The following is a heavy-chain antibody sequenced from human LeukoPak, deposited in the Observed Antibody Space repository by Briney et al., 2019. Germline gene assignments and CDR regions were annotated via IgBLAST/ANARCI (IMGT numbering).Heavy chain of an antibody. J-gene: IGHJ4*02. D-gene: IGHD3-22*01. CDR3: ARLPYYYDSSGYYYFSFDY. CDR2: INHSGST. Sequence: PSETLSLTCAVYGGSFSGYYWSWIRQPPGKGLEWIGEINHSGSTNYNPSLKSRVTISVDTSKNQFSLKLSSVTAADTAVYYCARLPYYYDSSGYYYFSFDYWGQGTLVTVSS. V-gene: IGHV4-34*01. CDR1: GGSFSGYY.